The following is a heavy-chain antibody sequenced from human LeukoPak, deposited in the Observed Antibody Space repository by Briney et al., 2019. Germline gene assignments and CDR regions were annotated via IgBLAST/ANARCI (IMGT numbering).Heavy chain of an antibody. CDR1: GYTFTGYF. CDR3: ARDERYDSSGYPFDY. J-gene: IGHJ4*02. D-gene: IGHD3-22*01. V-gene: IGHV1-2*02. Sequence: ASVKVSCKASGYTFTGYFMHWVRQAPGQGLEWMGWINPNSGDANYARKFQGRVTMTRDTSISTAYMELSRLRSDDTAVYYCARDERYDSSGYPFDYWGQGTLVTVSS. CDR2: INPNSGDA.